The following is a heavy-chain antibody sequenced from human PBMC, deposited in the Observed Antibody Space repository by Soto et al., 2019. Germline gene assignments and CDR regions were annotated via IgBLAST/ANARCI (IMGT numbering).Heavy chain of an antibody. D-gene: IGHD5-12*01. CDR3: ARGPRGYIGYDYPHFDY. CDR1: GDSISSDAYY. Sequence: SETLSLTCTVSGDSISSDAYYWSWIRQPPGKGLEWIGNIYYRGITYYNPYLKSRVSISVDTSNNQFSLKLSSVAAADTAVYYCARGPRGYIGYDYPHFDYWGKGALVTVSS. V-gene: IGHV4-30-4*02. CDR2: IYYRGIT. J-gene: IGHJ4*02.